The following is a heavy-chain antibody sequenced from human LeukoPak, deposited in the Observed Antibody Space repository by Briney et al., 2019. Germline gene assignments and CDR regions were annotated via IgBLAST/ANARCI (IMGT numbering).Heavy chain of an antibody. Sequence: GGSLRLSCAASGFTFSDSAVHWARQASGKGLEWVGRIRSKANSYATAYAASVKGRFTISRDDSKNTAYLQMNSLKTEDTAVYYCTGCGRIRCPLDSIDFWGQGTLVTVSS. CDR3: TGCGRIRCPLDSIDF. J-gene: IGHJ4*02. D-gene: IGHD1-26*01. V-gene: IGHV3-73*01. CDR2: IRSKANSYAT. CDR1: GFTFSDSA.